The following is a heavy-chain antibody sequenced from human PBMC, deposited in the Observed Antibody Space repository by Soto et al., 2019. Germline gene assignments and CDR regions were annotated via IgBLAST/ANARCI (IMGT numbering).Heavy chain of an antibody. CDR2: ISGSGGST. Sequence: GGSLRLSCAASGFTFSSYAMSWVRQAPGKGLEWVSAISGSGGSTYYADSVKGRFTISRDNSKNTLYLQMNSLRAEDTAVYYCANSGAARTTPWHAQAATQVGYYYYYYMDVWGKGTTVTVSS. J-gene: IGHJ6*03. CDR3: ANSGAARTTPWHAQAATQVGYYYYYYMDV. V-gene: IGHV3-23*01. D-gene: IGHD2-15*01. CDR1: GFTFSSYA.